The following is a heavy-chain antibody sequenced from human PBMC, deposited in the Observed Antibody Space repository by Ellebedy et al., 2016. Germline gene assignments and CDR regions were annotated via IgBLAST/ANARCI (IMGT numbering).Heavy chain of an antibody. CDR2: MRGDGAKT. CDR1: GLSFGNFF. D-gene: IGHD4-17*01. Sequence: GESLKISXVASGLSFGNFFMTWVRQAPGKGLEWVSTMRGDGAKTHLADSVKGRFTMSRDIPKNTVYLQMNRLRAEDTAVYYCRQGHYANYWGQGTLVTVSS. J-gene: IGHJ4*02. CDR3: RQGHYANY. V-gene: IGHV3-23*01.